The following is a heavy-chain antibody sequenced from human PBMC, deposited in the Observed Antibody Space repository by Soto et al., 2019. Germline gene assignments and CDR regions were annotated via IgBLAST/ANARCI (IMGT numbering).Heavy chain of an antibody. J-gene: IGHJ5*02. Sequence: GGSLRLSCAASVFTFSSYAMSCVRHPPGKWLEWVSAISGSGGSTYYADSVKGRFTISRDNSKNTLYLQMNSLRAEDTAVYYCAKRRKVPAARADWFEPWGQGILVTVSS. D-gene: IGHD2-2*01. V-gene: IGHV3-23*01. CDR3: AKRRKVPAARADWFEP. CDR2: ISGSGGST. CDR1: VFTFSSYA.